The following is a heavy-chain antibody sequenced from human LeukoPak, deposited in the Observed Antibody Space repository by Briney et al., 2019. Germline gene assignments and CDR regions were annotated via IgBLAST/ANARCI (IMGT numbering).Heavy chain of an antibody. CDR3: ASSGSYRFDY. Sequence: GGSLRLSCAASGFTFSSYSMNWVRQAPGEGLEWVSHITASGTAMFYADSVKGRFTISRDNAKNSLYLQMNSLRDEDTAVYYCASSGSYRFDYWGQGTLVTVSS. J-gene: IGHJ4*02. CDR1: GFTFSSYS. V-gene: IGHV3-48*02. CDR2: ITASGTAM. D-gene: IGHD1-26*01.